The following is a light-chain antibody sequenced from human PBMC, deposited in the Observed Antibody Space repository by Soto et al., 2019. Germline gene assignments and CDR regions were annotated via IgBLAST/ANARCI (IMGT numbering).Light chain of an antibody. Sequence: QSVLTQPASVSGSPGQSITISCTGTSSDVGDYNYVSWYQQHPGKAPKLMIYDVSNRPSGVSNRFSGSKSGNTASLTISGLQAEDEAEYYCSSYASSSTLVFGNGTKVTVL. CDR3: SSYASSSTLV. V-gene: IGLV2-14*01. CDR1: SSDVGDYNY. J-gene: IGLJ1*01. CDR2: DVS.